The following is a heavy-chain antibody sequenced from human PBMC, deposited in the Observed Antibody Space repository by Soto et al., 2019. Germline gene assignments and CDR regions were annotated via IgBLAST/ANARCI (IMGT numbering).Heavy chain of an antibody. V-gene: IGHV5-10-1*01. J-gene: IGHJ4*02. CDR3: ARRDDGITPFDY. CDR2: IDPSDSYT. Sequence: GQSLKISCKGSGYSFTSYWISWVRQMPGKGLEWMGRIDPSDSYTNYSPSFQGHVTISADKSISTAYLQWSSLKASDTAMYYCARRDDGITPFDYWGQGTLVTVSS. D-gene: IGHD1-20*01. CDR1: GYSFTSYW.